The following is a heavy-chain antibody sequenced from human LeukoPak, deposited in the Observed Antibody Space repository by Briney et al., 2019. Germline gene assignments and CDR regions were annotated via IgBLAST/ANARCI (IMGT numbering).Heavy chain of an antibody. D-gene: IGHD2-2*01. J-gene: IGHJ4*02. CDR3: ARDSEVVPAALDY. CDR2: INPNSGGT. CDR1: GYTFTGHY. V-gene: IGHV1-2*02. Sequence: ASVKVSCKASGYTFTGHYMHWVRQAPGQGLEWMGWINPNSGGTNYAQKFQGRVTMTRDTSISTAYMELSRLRSDDTAVYYCARDSEVVPAALDYWGQGTLVTVSS.